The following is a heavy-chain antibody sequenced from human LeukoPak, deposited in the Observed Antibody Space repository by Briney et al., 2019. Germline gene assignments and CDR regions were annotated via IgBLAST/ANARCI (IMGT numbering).Heavy chain of an antibody. V-gene: IGHV5-51*01. D-gene: IGHD3-22*01. CDR2: IYPGDSDT. CDR1: GYSFTSYW. J-gene: IGHJ4*02. CDR3: ARLGALSYYDSSGYYPYYFDH. Sequence: GESLKISCKGSGYSFTSYWIGWVRQMPGKGLEWMGIIYPGDSDTRYSPSFQGQVTISADKSISTAYLQWSSLKASDTAMYYCARLGALSYYDSSGYYPYYFDHWGQGTLVTVSS.